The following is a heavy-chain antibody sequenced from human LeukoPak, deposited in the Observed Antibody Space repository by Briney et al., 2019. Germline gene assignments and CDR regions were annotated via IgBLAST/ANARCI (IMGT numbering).Heavy chain of an antibody. CDR1: GGSISSYY. CDR2: IYHSGST. V-gene: IGHV4-59*08. D-gene: IGHD4-17*01. J-gene: IGHJ4*02. CDR3: ARGGSTVTTPRFGY. Sequence: SETLSLTCTVSGGSISSYYWSWIRQPPGKGLEWIGSIYHSGSTYYNPSLKSRVTISVDTSKNQFSLKLSSVTAADTAVYYCARGGSTVTTPRFGYWGQGTLVTVSS.